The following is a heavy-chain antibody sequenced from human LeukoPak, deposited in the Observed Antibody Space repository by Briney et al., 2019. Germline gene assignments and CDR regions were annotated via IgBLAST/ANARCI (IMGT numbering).Heavy chain of an antibody. Sequence: GESLKISCKDSGYSFTSYWIGWVRQMRGKGLEWMGIIYHGDYANRCRPCFHGHANNADDSSIHTSNRQRSSLTASDSIIYYCRGRGEATGPFDYWGQGTLVTVSS. CDR2: IYHGDYAN. V-gene: IGHV5-51*01. J-gene: IGHJ4*02. CDR1: GYSFTSYW. D-gene: IGHD1-26*01. CDR3: RGRGEATGPFDY.